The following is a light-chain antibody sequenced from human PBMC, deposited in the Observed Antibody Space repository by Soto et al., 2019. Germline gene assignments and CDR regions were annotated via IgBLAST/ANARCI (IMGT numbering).Light chain of an antibody. Sequence: QSVLTQPRSVSGSPGQSVTISCTGTSSDIGGYNYVSWYQQHPGKVPKVLIYDVSKRPSGVPDRFSGSKSGNTASLTISGLQAEDEADYYCCSYAGSDTLVVFGGGTQLTVL. CDR2: DVS. CDR1: SSDIGGYNY. J-gene: IGLJ2*01. CDR3: CSYAGSDTLVV. V-gene: IGLV2-11*01.